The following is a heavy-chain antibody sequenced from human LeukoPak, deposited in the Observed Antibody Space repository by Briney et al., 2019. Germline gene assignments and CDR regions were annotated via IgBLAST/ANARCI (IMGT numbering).Heavy chain of an antibody. D-gene: IGHD5-24*01. CDR1: GFTFSSYE. CDR3: ARQGYNYNTGRHNWFDP. V-gene: IGHV3-48*03. CDR2: ISSSGRTT. Sequence: PGGSLRLSCVASGFTFSSYEMNWVRQAPGKGLEWVSYISSSGRTTYYADSVKGRFTISRDNAKNSLYLQMNILRAEDTAVYYCARQGYNYNTGRHNWFDPWGQGILVTVSS. J-gene: IGHJ5*02.